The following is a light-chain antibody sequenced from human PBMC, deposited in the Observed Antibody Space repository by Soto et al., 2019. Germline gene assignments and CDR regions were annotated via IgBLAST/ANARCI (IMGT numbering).Light chain of an antibody. J-gene: IGKJ4*01. CDR3: QQRSNWPPS. V-gene: IGKV3-11*01. CDR2: DAS. CDR1: QSVSSY. Sequence: EIVLTQSPATQSLSPGERATLSCRASQSVSSYLAWYQQKPGQAPRLLIYDASNRATGIPARFSGSGSGTDFTLTISSLELEDFAVYYCQQRSNWPPSFGGGTKVEIK.